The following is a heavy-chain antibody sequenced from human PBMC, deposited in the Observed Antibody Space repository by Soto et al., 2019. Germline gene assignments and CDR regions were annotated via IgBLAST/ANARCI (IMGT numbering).Heavy chain of an antibody. J-gene: IGHJ4*02. Sequence: PGGSLRLSCAASGFTFSSYAMSWVRQAPGKGLEWVSAISGSGGSTYYADSVKGRFTISRDNSKNTLYLQMNSLKTEDTAVYYCTTDQWELLLGFDYWGQGTLVTVSS. V-gene: IGHV3-23*01. CDR1: GFTFSSYA. D-gene: IGHD1-26*01. CDR3: TTDQWELLLGFDY. CDR2: ISGSGGST.